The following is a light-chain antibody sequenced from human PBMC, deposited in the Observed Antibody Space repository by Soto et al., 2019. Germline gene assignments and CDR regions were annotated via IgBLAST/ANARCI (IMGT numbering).Light chain of an antibody. J-gene: IGLJ3*02. CDR1: SGDVGFCDF. CDR3: ASYTGSSTYL. Sequence: QSALTQPASMSGSPGQSITISCTRTSGDVGFCDFVSWYQQHPGKVPRLIIYGVTKRPSGVSHRFSGSKSGNTASLTISGLQVEDEADYSCASYTGSSTYLFGGGTKLTVL. V-gene: IGLV2-14*03. CDR2: GVT.